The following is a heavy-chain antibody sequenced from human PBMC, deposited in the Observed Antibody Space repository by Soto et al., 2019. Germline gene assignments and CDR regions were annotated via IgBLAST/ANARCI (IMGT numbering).Heavy chain of an antibody. Sequence: QVQVVESGGGVVQPGRSLQLSCAASGFTFSNFGMHWVRQAPGTGLEWVAVIWHDGKEKYYADSAKGRSTISRDNSKNTLYLQMNSLRAEDTAADYCGRDPGQDEAMDFWGQGTLVTVSS. V-gene: IGHV3-33*01. CDR3: GRDPGQDEAMDF. J-gene: IGHJ4*02. CDR1: GFTFSNFG. CDR2: IWHDGKEK.